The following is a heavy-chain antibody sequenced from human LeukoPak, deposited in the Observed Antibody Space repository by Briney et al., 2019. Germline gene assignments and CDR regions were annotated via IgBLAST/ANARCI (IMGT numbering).Heavy chain of an antibody. J-gene: IGHJ4*02. CDR3: AKDGEPYYYDSSGYYSY. D-gene: IGHD3-22*01. Sequence: GGSLRLSCAASGFTFSSYGMHWVRQAPDKGLEWVAFIRYDGSNKYYADSVKGRFTISRDNSKNTLYLQMNSLRAEDTAVYYCAKDGEPYYYDSSGYYSYWGQGTLVTVSS. V-gene: IGHV3-30*02. CDR1: GFTFSSYG. CDR2: IRYDGSNK.